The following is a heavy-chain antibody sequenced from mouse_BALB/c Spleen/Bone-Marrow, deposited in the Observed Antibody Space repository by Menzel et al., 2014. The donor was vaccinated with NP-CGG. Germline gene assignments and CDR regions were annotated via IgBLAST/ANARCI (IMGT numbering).Heavy chain of an antibody. CDR1: GYTFTDTW. CDR3: ARDD. CDR2: INPSTGYA. V-gene: IGHV1-7*01. Sequence: VQVVESGPELAKPGASVKMSCKASGYTFTDTWIHWIKQRPGQGLEWIGYINPSTGYAEYNQNFKDKATLTVDKSSSTAYMQLSSLTSEDSAVCYCARDDWGQGTTLTVSS. J-gene: IGHJ2*01.